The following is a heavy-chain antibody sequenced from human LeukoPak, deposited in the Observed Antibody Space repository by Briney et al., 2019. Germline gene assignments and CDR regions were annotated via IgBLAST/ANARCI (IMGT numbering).Heavy chain of an antibody. CDR1: EFTFSSYA. CDR3: AKDHGVRGWPRFYFDY. V-gene: IGHV3-23*01. J-gene: IGHJ4*02. D-gene: IGHD3-10*01. Sequence: GGSLRLSCAASEFTFSSYAMSWVRQAPGKGLEWVSAISGSGGSTYYADSVKGRFTISRDNSKNTLYLQMNSLRAEDTAVYYCAKDHGVRGWPRFYFDYWGQGTLVTVSS. CDR2: ISGSGGST.